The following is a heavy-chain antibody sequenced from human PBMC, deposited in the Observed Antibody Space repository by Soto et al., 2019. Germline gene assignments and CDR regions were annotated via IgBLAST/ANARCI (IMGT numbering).Heavy chain of an antibody. CDR1: GYTFTTYA. J-gene: IGHJ4*02. CDR2: INAGNGNT. CDR3: ARASPAALGY. D-gene: IGHD6-13*01. V-gene: IGHV1-3*01. Sequence: ASVKVSCKASGYTFTTYAIQWVRQAPGQRLEWMGWINAGNGNTKYSQKFQGRVTITRDTSASTAYMDLSSLTSEDTAVYFCARASPAALGYWGQGTQVTLL.